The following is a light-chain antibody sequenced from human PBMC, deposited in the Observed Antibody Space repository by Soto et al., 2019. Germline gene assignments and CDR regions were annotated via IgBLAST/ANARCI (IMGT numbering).Light chain of an antibody. J-gene: IGKJ5*01. Sequence: DIQMTQSPSSLSASVGDRVTITCRASQDISNFLNWDQQKPGNAPKLLISAASTLETGVPSRFSGSGSGTDFTLTISSLQPEDFATYYCQQYYNLPLTFGGGTRLEIK. CDR3: QQYYNLPLT. CDR2: AAS. CDR1: QDISNF. V-gene: IGKV1-33*01.